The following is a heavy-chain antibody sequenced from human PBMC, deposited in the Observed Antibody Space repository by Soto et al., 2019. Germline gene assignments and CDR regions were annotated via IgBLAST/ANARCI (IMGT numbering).Heavy chain of an antibody. V-gene: IGHV4-61*01. CDR3: ARVGDSSGYHGYYFDY. J-gene: IGHJ4*02. CDR2: IYYSGST. Sequence: SETLSLTCTVSGGSVSSGSYYRSWIRQPPGKGLEWIGYIYYSGSTNYNPSLKSRVTISVDTSKNQFSLKLSSVTAADTAVYYCARVGDSSGYHGYYFDYWGQGTLVTVSS. CDR1: GGSVSSGSYY. D-gene: IGHD3-22*01.